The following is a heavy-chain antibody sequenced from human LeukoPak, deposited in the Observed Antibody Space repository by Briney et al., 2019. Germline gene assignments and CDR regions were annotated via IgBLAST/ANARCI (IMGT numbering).Heavy chain of an antibody. J-gene: IGHJ4*02. Sequence: GGSLRLSCAASGFTFSSNWMSWVRQAPGKGLEWVANIKEDGSEKYYVDSVKGRFSISRDNAKNSLFLQMNSLRAEDTAVYFCAREGLLLYAMDCWGQGSLVTVSS. CDR2: IKEDGSEK. V-gene: IGHV3-7*03. CDR1: GFTFSSNW. D-gene: IGHD2-8*01. CDR3: AREGLLLYAMDC.